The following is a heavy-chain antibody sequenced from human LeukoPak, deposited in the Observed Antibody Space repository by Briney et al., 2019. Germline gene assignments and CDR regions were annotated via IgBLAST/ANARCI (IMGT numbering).Heavy chain of an antibody. J-gene: IGHJ2*01. V-gene: IGHV3-30*02. CDR3: AKAAEVLRFLEWLLYFDL. CDR1: GFTFSSYG. D-gene: IGHD3-3*01. Sequence: SGGSLRLSCAPSGFTFSSYGMHWVRQAPGKGLEWVAFIQYDGSNKYYADSVKGRFTISRDNSKNTLYLQMNSLRAEDTAVYYCAKAAEVLRFLEWLLYFDLWGRGTLVTVSS. CDR2: IQYDGSNK.